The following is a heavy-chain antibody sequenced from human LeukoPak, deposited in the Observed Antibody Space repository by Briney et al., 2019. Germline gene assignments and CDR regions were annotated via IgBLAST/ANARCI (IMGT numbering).Heavy chain of an antibody. V-gene: IGHV3-23*01. CDR1: GFTFSSYA. J-gene: IGHJ5*02. CDR2: ISGSGGST. Sequence: GGSLRLSCAASGFTFSSYAMSWVRQAPGKGLEWVSAISGSGGSTYYADSVKGRFTISRDNSKNTLYLQMNSLRAEDTAVYYCAKGQTQDYYDSSGYYGNLNWFEPWGQGTLVNVSS. CDR3: AKGQTQDYYDSSGYYGNLNWFEP. D-gene: IGHD3-22*01.